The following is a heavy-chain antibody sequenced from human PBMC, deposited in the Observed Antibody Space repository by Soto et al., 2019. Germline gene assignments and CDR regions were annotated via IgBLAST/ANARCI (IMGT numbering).Heavy chain of an antibody. CDR1: GGSMSSYY. V-gene: IGHV4-59*08. J-gene: IGHJ3*01. Sequence: QVQLQESGPGLVKPSETLSLTCSVLGGSMSSYYWSWIRQPPGKGLEWIAYVSHTGATDYNPSLKSRVSISIDPSKNQFSLKLRSVTASDTALYFCARHQYLQFEVFNVWGQGSMVIVSS. CDR2: VSHTGAT. CDR3: ARHQYLQFEVFNV. D-gene: IGHD3-16*01.